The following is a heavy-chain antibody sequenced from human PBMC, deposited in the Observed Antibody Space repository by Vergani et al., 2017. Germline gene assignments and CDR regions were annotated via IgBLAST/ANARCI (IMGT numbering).Heavy chain of an antibody. CDR2: ISGYDGKT. Sequence: QVQLVQSGAEMKKPGASVNVSCKTSVYSFNSYGINWVRQAPGQGLEWLGWISGYDGKTKYVENLQGRITVTIDTSTNSAYMVLRGLRSDDTAVYYCARGGSIAAPSYLYYFYMDVWGKGTSVTVSS. D-gene: IGHD6-6*01. CDR3: ARGGSIAAPSYLYYFYMDV. J-gene: IGHJ6*03. V-gene: IGHV1-18*01. CDR1: VYSFNSYG.